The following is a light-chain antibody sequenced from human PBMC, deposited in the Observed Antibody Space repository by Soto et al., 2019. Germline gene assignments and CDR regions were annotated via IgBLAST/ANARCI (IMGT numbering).Light chain of an antibody. Sequence: DVVMTQSPLSLPVTLGQPASISCRSSQSLVYSDGNAYLNWFHQRPGLSPRRLIYRVSNRDAGVPDRVSGSGSGTDFTLKISRVEAEDVGVYYCMQGTHWPPTFGRGTKVEIK. CDR3: MQGTHWPPT. V-gene: IGKV2-30*01. CDR1: QSLVYSDGNAY. J-gene: IGKJ1*01. CDR2: RVS.